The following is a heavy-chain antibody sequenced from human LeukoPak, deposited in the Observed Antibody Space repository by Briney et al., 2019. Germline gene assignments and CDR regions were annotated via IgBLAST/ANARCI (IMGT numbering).Heavy chain of an antibody. CDR3: ARAEVGAVDY. V-gene: IGHV3-30-3*01. J-gene: IGHJ4*02. D-gene: IGHD1-26*01. CDR2: ISYDGSNK. CDR1: GFTFSSYA. Sequence: QPGRSLRLSCAASGFTFSSYAMHWVRQAPGKGLEWVAVISYDGSNKYYADSVKGRFTISRDNSKNTLYLQVNSLRAEDTAVYYCARAEVGAVDYWGQGTLVTVSS.